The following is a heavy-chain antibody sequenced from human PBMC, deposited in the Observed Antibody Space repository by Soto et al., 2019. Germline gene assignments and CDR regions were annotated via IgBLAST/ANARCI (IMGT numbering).Heavy chain of an antibody. D-gene: IGHD6-19*01. J-gene: IGHJ5*02. CDR2: FDPEDGET. V-gene: IGHV1-24*01. CDR1: GYTLTELS. Sequence: AAVKVSCKVSGYTLTELSMHWVRQAPGKGLEWMGGFDPEDGETIYAQKFQGRVTMTEDTSTDTAYMELSSLRSEDTAVYYCATDYSSRFLAVAGTSNWFDPWGQGTLVTVSS. CDR3: ATDYSSRFLAVAGTSNWFDP.